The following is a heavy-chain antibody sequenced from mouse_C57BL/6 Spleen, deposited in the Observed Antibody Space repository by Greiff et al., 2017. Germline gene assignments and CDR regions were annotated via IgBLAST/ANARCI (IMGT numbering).Heavy chain of an antibody. CDR2: IDPETGGT. CDR1: GYTFTDYE. CDR3: TWAYYSNYGN. V-gene: IGHV1-15*01. Sequence: QVQLQQSGAELVRPGASVTLSCKASGYTFTDYEMHWVKQTPVHGLEWIGAIDPETGGTAYNQKFKGKAILTADKSSSTAYMELRSLTSEDSDVYYCTWAYYSNYGNWGQGTSVTVSS. D-gene: IGHD2-5*01. J-gene: IGHJ4*01.